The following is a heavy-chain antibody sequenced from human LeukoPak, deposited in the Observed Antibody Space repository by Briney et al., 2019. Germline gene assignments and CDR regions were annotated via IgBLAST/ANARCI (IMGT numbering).Heavy chain of an antibody. Sequence: PSETLSLTCTVSGGSISSGGYYWSWIRQPPGKGLEWIGYIYHSGSTYYNTSLKSRVTISVDRSKNQFSLKLRSVTAADTAVYYCARDAAVAGIGGYYYYYYMDVWGKGTTVTVSS. J-gene: IGHJ6*03. CDR3: ARDAAVAGIGGYYYYYYMDV. CDR1: GGSISSGGYY. CDR2: IYHSGST. V-gene: IGHV4-30-2*01. D-gene: IGHD6-19*01.